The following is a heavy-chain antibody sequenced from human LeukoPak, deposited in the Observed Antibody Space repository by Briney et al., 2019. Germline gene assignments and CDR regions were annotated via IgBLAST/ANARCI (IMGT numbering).Heavy chain of an antibody. Sequence: NPGGSLRLSCAASGFTFSSYSMNWVRQAPGKGLEWVSSISSSSSYIYYADSVKGRFTISRDNAKNSLYLQMNSLRAEDTAVYYCARDFYLIGASDIWGQGTMVTVSS. CDR1: GFTFSSYS. CDR3: ARDFYLIGASDI. CDR2: ISSSSSYI. V-gene: IGHV3-21*01. J-gene: IGHJ3*02. D-gene: IGHD2/OR15-2a*01.